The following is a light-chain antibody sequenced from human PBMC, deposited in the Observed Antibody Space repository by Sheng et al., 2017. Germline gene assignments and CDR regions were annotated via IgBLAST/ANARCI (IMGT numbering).Light chain of an antibody. CDR2: DAS. V-gene: IGKV3-20*01. Sequence: EIVLTQSPGTLSLSPGERATLSCRASQSVSSNYLAWYQQSPGQAPRLLIHDASSRATGIPDRFSGSGSGTDFTLTISRLEPEDFAVYYCQRYSTSPPYTFGQGTRLEI. CDR3: QRYSTSPPYT. CDR1: QSVSSNY. J-gene: IGKJ2*01.